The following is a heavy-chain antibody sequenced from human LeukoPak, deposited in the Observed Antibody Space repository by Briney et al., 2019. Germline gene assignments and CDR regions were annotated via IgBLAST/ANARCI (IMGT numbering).Heavy chain of an antibody. V-gene: IGHV5-51*01. J-gene: IGHJ6*02. CDR1: GYSFTTYW. CDR3: ARHVTMVRGIIFYYYGMDV. Sequence: GESLKISCKGSGYSFTTYWIGWERQMPGKGLEWMGIIYPGDSDTRYSPSFQGQVTISADKSISTAYLQWSSLKASDTAMYYCARHVTMVRGIIFYYYGMDVWGQGTTVTVSS. D-gene: IGHD3-10*01. CDR2: IYPGDSDT.